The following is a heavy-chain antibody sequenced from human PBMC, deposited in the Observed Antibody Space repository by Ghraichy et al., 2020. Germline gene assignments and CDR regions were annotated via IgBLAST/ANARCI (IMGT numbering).Heavy chain of an antibody. Sequence: GESLNISCVASGFTFSSSWMHWVRQAPGKGLVWVSRINRDGSGTNYADSVKGRFTISRDNAKNTLYLQMNSLRAEETAVYYCARGGRGNYFLDYWGQGTLVTVSS. D-gene: IGHD1-7*01. J-gene: IGHJ4*02. CDR1: GFTFSSSW. V-gene: IGHV3-74*01. CDR2: INRDGSGT. CDR3: ARGGRGNYFLDY.